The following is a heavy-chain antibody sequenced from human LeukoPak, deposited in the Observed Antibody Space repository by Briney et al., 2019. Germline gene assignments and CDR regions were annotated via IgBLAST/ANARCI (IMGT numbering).Heavy chain of an antibody. CDR1: GFTFSTYA. V-gene: IGHV3-64*01. Sequence: GGSLRLSCVASGFTFSTYAMHWVRQAPGKGLEYVSAISSNGGSTHYANSVKGRFTISRDNAKNSLYLQMNSLRAEDTALYYCARGTLKAAATDFDYWGQGTLVTVSS. J-gene: IGHJ4*02. CDR2: ISSNGGST. D-gene: IGHD6-13*01. CDR3: ARGTLKAAATDFDY.